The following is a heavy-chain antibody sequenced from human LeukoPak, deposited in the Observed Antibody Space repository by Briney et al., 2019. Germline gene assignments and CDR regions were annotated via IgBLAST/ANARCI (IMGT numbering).Heavy chain of an antibody. Sequence: GGSLRLSCAASGFTFSSYSMNWVRQAPGKGLEWVSSISSSSSYIYYADSVKGRFTISRDNAKNSLYLQMNSLRAEDTAVYYCARNRNKWLRDQGGFDYWGQGTLVTVSS. CDR1: GFTFSSYS. D-gene: IGHD5-12*01. V-gene: IGHV3-21*01. CDR3: ARNRNKWLRDQGGFDY. CDR2: ISSSSSYI. J-gene: IGHJ4*02.